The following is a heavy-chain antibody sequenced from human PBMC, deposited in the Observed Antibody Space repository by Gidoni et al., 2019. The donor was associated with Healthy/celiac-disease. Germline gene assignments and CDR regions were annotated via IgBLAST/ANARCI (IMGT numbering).Heavy chain of an antibody. CDR2: ISYDGSNN. CDR3: ARAPWGGDYYYYYGMDV. Sequence: QVQLVESGGGVVQPGRCLRLSCAASGVTFRRHAMHWVRQAPGKGLGWVAVISYDGSNNSYAASVKGRFTISRDNSKNTLYLQMNSLRAEDTAVYYCARAPWGGDYYYYYGMDVWGQGTTVTVSS. D-gene: IGHD3-16*01. V-gene: IGHV3-30-3*01. CDR1: GVTFRRHA. J-gene: IGHJ6*02.